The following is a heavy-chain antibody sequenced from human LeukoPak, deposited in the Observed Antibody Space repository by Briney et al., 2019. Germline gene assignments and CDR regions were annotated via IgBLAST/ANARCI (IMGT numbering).Heavy chain of an antibody. CDR1: GFRFSSYW. Sequence: GGSLRLSCVTSGFRFSSYWMTWVRQAPGKGLEWVADIKLDGSEKYYGDAVKGRFTISRDNAKKALYLEMSRLGAEDTAVYYCARVNREDYLKDYHYDLWGQGTLVTVTS. D-gene: IGHD4/OR15-4a*01. J-gene: IGHJ4*02. CDR2: IKLDGSEK. V-gene: IGHV3-7*01. CDR3: ARVNREDYLKDYHYDL.